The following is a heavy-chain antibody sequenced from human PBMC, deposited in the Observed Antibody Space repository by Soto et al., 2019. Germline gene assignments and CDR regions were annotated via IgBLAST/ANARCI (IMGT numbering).Heavy chain of an antibody. CDR3: TLITMVRGVIGYYYYYMDV. CDR1: GYTLTELS. CDR2: FDPEDGET. J-gene: IGHJ6*03. D-gene: IGHD3-10*01. Sequence: ASVKVSCKVSGYTLTELSMHWVRQAPGKGLEWMGGFDPEDGETIYAQKFQGRVTMTEDTSTDTAYMELSSLRSEDTAVYYCTLITMVRGVIGYYYYYMDVWGKGTTVTVS. V-gene: IGHV1-24*01.